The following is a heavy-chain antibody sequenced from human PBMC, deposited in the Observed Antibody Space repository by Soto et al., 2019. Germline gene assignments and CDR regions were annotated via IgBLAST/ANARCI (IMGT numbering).Heavy chain of an antibody. CDR1: GGSISRSTYY. D-gene: IGHD2-2*02. Sequence: PSETLSLTCTVYGGSISRSTYYWGWIRQPPGKGLEWIGSIYYSGSTYYRPSLKSRVTISVDTSKCQFSLKLSSVTAADTAVYYCARQVPAAIRLGWFDPWGQGTLVTVSS. CDR2: IYYSGST. J-gene: IGHJ5*02. CDR3: ARQVPAAIRLGWFDP. V-gene: IGHV4-39*01.